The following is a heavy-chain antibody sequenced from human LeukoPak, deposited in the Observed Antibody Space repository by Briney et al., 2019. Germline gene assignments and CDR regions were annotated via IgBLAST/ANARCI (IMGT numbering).Heavy chain of an antibody. CDR3: ASRFWLGRDFDY. V-gene: IGHV4-59*05. Sequence: PSETLSLTCTVSGDSISTYYWSWIRQPPGKGLEWIGSIYYSGSTYYNPSLKSRVTISVDTSKNQFSLKLSSVTAADTAVYYCASRFWLGRDFDYWGQGTLVTVSS. J-gene: IGHJ4*02. D-gene: IGHD3-3*01. CDR2: IYYSGST. CDR1: GDSISTYY.